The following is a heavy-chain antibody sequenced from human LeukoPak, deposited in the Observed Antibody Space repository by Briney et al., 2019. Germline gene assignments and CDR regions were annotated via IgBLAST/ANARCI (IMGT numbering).Heavy chain of an antibody. Sequence: QAGGSLRLSCAASGFTFNNYWMSWVRQAPGKGLEWVANIKHDEIEKYYADSVKGRFTISRDNAKNSLYLQMNSLRAEDMALYYCAKGSIVGATPGVPPAEYFQHWGQGTLVTVSS. CDR1: GFTFNNYW. CDR3: AKGSIVGATPGVPPAEYFQH. D-gene: IGHD1-26*01. J-gene: IGHJ1*01. CDR2: IKHDEIEK. V-gene: IGHV3-7*03.